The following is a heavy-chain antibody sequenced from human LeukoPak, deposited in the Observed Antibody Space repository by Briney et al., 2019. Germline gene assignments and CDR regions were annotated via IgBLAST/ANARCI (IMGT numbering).Heavy chain of an antibody. D-gene: IGHD5-24*01. CDR1: GGTFSSYA. J-gene: IGHJ4*02. CDR3: AGNPDGYNDY. CDR2: IIPIFGTA. V-gene: IGHV1-69*13. Sequence: ASVKVSCKASGGTFSSYAISWVRQAPGQGLEWMGGIIPIFGTANYAQKFQGRVTITADESTSTAYMELSSLRSGDTAVYYCAGNPDGYNDYWGQGTLVTVSS.